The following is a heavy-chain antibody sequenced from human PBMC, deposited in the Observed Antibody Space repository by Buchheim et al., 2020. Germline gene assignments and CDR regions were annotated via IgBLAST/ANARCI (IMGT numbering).Heavy chain of an antibody. J-gene: IGHJ5*02. V-gene: IGHV4-30-2*01. CDR2: IYHSGST. CDR1: GGSISRGGYS. Sequence: QLQLQESGSGLVKPSQTLSLTCAVSGGSISRGGYSWSWIRQPPGKGLEWIGYIYHSGSTYYNPSLKSRVTISVDRSKNQFSLKLSSVTAADTAVYYCARGGEYDFWTDTYNWFDPWGQGTL. CDR3: ARGGEYDFWTDTYNWFDP. D-gene: IGHD3-3*01.